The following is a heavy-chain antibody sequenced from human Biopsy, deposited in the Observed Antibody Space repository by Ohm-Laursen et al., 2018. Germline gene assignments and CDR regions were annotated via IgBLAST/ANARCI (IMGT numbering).Heavy chain of an antibody. CDR3: AKTGGGGSCNPL. CDR1: GFTFSSYD. V-gene: IGHV3-23*01. D-gene: IGHD2-15*01. J-gene: IGHJ4*02. CDR2: IRGSGDST. Sequence: GSLRLSCTASGFTFSSYDMSWVRQAPGKGLEWVSSIRGSGDSTNYAASVKGRFTISRDNSKTTLFLQMNSLRAEDTAVYYCAKTGGGGSCNPLWGQGTLVTVSS.